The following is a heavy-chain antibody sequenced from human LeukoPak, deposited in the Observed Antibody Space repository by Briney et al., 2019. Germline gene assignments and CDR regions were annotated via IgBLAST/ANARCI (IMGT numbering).Heavy chain of an antibody. CDR2: ISAYNGNT. CDR3: ARIDYGDYLGDY. D-gene: IGHD4-17*01. CDR1: GYTFTSYG. V-gene: IGHV1-18*04. Sequence: ASVKVSCKASGYTFTSYGISWVRQAPGQGLEWMGWISAYNGNTNYAQKLQGRVTMTTDTSTSTAYMELRSLRSDDAAVYYCARIDYGDYLGDYWGQGTLVTVSS. J-gene: IGHJ4*02.